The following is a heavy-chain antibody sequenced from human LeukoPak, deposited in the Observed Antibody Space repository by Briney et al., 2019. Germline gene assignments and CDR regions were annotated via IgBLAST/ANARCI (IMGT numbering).Heavy chain of an antibody. Sequence: AGGSLRLSCEASGFTFNNYVMTLVRQAPGKGLEWVSSISASAAMTYYADSVKGRFTVSRDNSNNRLYLQMSGLTAADTAVYYCAKDRSIGTYYTFDHWGQGTLVTVSS. V-gene: IGHV3-23*01. CDR2: ISASAAMT. CDR1: GFTFNNYV. D-gene: IGHD1-26*01. CDR3: AKDRSIGTYYTFDH. J-gene: IGHJ4*02.